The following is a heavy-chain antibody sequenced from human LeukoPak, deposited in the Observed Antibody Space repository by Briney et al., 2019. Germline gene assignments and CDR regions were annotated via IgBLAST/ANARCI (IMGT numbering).Heavy chain of an antibody. CDR3: ARSGSYQEINFDY. CDR2: IYTSGST. D-gene: IGHD1-26*01. Sequence: PSETLSLTXTVSGGSISSGSYYWSWIRQPAGKGLEWIGRIYTSGSTNYNPSLKSRVTISVDTSKNQFSLKLSSVTAADTAVYYCARSGSYQEINFDYWGQGTLVTVSS. J-gene: IGHJ4*02. CDR1: GGSISSGSYY. V-gene: IGHV4-61*02.